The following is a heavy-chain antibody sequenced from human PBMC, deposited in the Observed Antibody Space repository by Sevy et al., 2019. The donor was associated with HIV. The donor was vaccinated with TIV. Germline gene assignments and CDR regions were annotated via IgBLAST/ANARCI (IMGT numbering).Heavy chain of an antibody. CDR1: GFTFRNYD. CDR3: AKDAPSRFDY. V-gene: IGHV3-30*02. CDR2: IRYDGSHK. J-gene: IGHJ4*02. Sequence: GGSLRLSCAASGFTFRNYDMHWDRQAPGKGLEWISFIRYDGSHKSYAESVKGRFTISRDNSKNTLDLHMNSLRPEDTAVYFCAKDAPSRFDYWGQGALVTVSS.